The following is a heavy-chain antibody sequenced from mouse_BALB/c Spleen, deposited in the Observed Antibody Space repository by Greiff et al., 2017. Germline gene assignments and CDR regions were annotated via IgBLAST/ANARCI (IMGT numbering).Heavy chain of an antibody. CDR3: ARSGGYYAMDY. J-gene: IGHJ4*01. CDR1: GFTFSSFG. V-gene: IGHV5-17*02. Sequence: DVHLVESGGGLVQPGGSRKLSCAASGFTFSSFGMHWVRQAPEKGLEWVAYISSGSSTIYYADTVKGRFTISRDNPKNTLFLQMTSLRSEDTAMYYCARSGGYYAMDYWGQGTSVTVSS. D-gene: IGHD1-1*02. CDR2: ISSGSSTI.